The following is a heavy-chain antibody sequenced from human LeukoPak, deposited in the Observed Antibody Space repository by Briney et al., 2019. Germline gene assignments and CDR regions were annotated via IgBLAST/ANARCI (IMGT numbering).Heavy chain of an antibody. D-gene: IGHD6-13*01. V-gene: IGHV3-74*01. CDR2: INSDGSST. J-gene: IGHJ3*02. CDR3: ARERQQLVPGAFDI. Sequence: GGSLRLSCAASGFTFSSYWMHWVRQAPGKGLVWVSRINSDGSSTSYADSVKGRFTIPRDNAKNTLYLQMNSLRAEDTAVYYCARERQQLVPGAFDIWGQGTMVTVSS. CDR1: GFTFSSYW.